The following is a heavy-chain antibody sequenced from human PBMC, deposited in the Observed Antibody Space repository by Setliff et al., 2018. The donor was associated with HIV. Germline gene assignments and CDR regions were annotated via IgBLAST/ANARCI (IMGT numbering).Heavy chain of an antibody. D-gene: IGHD1-1*01. J-gene: IGHJ6*03. CDR2: LYTSGST. Sequence: PSETLSLTCTVSGGSISSGNFYLSWIRQPAGKGLEWIGHLYTSGSTNYNPSLKSRVTISVDTSKNHFSLKLSSVTAAYTAVYYWARLPKVHDRSYYMDVWGKGSTVTVSS. CDR3: ARLPKVHDRSYYMDV. CDR1: GGSISSGNFY. V-gene: IGHV4-61*09.